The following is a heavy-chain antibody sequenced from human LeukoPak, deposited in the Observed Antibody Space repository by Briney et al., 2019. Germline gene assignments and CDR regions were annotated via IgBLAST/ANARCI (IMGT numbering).Heavy chain of an antibody. D-gene: IGHD3-3*01. J-gene: IGHJ2*01. CDR3: AKCGPNDDFWSGSPYWYFDL. CDR2: ISGSGGST. Sequence: QPGGSLRLSCAASGFSFSSYAMSWVRQAPGKGLEWVSAISGSGGSTYYADSVKGRFTISRDNSKNTLYLQMNSLRAEDTAVYYCAKCGPNDDFWSGSPYWYFDLWGRGTLVTVSS. CDR1: GFSFSSYA. V-gene: IGHV3-23*01.